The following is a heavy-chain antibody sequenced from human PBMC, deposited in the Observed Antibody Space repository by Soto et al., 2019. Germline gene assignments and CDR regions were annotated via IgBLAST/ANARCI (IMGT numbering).Heavy chain of an antibody. D-gene: IGHD6-13*01. J-gene: IGHJ5*02. Sequence: QVQLQESGPGLVKPSETLSLTCIASGASISSRSSYWGWIRQPPGKGLEWVGTFYSGSTYNNPSLKSRVTISVDTSKNQFSLKLSSVAAEDTAIYYCATTRGIAVGGSFDHWGQGTLVTVSS. V-gene: IGHV4-39*01. CDR2: FYSGST. CDR1: GASISSRSSY. CDR3: ATTRGIAVGGSFDH.